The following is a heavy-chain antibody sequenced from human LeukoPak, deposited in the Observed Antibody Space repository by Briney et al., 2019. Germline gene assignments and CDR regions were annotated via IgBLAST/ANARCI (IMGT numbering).Heavy chain of an antibody. CDR3: VRTYGGGVTDAFDI. CDR2: IYSSGST. CDR1: GGSISGYY. V-gene: IGHV4-59*01. D-gene: IGHD2-21*01. J-gene: IGHJ3*02. Sequence: SETLSLTCFVSGGSISGYYWSWIRQTPGKGLEWIGYIYSSGSTIYNPSLKSRVTMSVDTSMNQFSLRLSSVTAADTAIYYCVRTYGGGVTDAFDIWGQGTIVTVSS.